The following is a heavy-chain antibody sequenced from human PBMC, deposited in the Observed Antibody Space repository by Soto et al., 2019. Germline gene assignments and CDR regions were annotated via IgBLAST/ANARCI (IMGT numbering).Heavy chain of an antibody. CDR1: GGCISSRSYY. V-gene: IGHV4-39*01. Sequence: SETLSLTCTVSGGCISSRSYYWGWIRQPPGKGLEWIGSIYYSGSTYYNPSLKSRVTISVDTSKNQFSLKLSSVTAADTAVYYCARRGRSVVVTFDYWGQGTLVTVSS. CDR3: ARRGRSVVVTFDY. J-gene: IGHJ4*02. D-gene: IGHD3-22*01. CDR2: IYYSGST.